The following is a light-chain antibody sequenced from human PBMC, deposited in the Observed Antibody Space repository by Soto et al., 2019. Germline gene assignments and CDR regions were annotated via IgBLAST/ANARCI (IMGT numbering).Light chain of an antibody. CDR1: SSDVGTYNY. Sequence: QSALTQPRSVSGSPGQSVTISCTGTSSDVGTYNYVSWYQHHPGKAPKLMIYDVNKRPSGVPDRFSGSKSGNTASLTISGLQADDEADYFCCSYAGIYTWVFGGGTKLTVL. CDR3: CSYAGIYTWV. CDR2: DVN. J-gene: IGLJ3*02. V-gene: IGLV2-11*01.